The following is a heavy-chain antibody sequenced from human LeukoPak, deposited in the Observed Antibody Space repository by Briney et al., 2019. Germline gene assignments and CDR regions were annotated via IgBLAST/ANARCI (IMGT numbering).Heavy chain of an antibody. J-gene: IGHJ3*02. CDR1: GGSFGGYY. D-gene: IGHD7-27*01. CDR2: INHSGST. V-gene: IGHV4-34*01. Sequence: SETLSLTCAVYGGSFGGYYWSWIRQPPGKGLEWIGEINHSGSTNYNPSLKSRVTISVDTSKNQFSLKLSSVTAADTAVYYCAREALTGDDAFDIWGQGTMITVSS. CDR3: AREALTGDDAFDI.